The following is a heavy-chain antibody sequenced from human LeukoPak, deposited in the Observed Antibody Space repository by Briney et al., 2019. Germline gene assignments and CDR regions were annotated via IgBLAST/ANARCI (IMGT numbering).Heavy chain of an antibody. D-gene: IGHD3-22*01. J-gene: IGHJ6*03. V-gene: IGHV1-8*01. CDR3: ARASLYYYDSSGYRDYYYYYMDV. CDR1: GYTFTSYD. Sequence: ASVKVSCKASGYTFTSYDINWVRQATGQGLEWMGWMNPNSGNTGYAQKFQGRVTMTRNTSISTAYMELSSLRSEDTAVYYCARASLYYYDSSGYRDYYYYYMDVWGKGTTVTISS. CDR2: MNPNSGNT.